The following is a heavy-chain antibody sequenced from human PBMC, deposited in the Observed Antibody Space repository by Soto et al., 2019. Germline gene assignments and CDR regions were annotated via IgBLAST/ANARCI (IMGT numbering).Heavy chain of an antibody. Sequence: GGSLRLSCAASGFTFSTCGMNWVRQAPGKGLEWVSAISGSGDTTYYADSVKGRFTVSRDNSKNTLYLQMNSLRAEDTAVFYCAKERSSGWSFDYWGPGTLVTVSS. J-gene: IGHJ4*02. V-gene: IGHV3-23*01. CDR1: GFTFSTCG. CDR2: ISGSGDTT. D-gene: IGHD6-19*01. CDR3: AKERSSGWSFDY.